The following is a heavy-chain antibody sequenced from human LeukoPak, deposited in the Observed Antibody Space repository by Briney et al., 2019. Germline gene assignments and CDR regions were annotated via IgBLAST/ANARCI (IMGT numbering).Heavy chain of an antibody. D-gene: IGHD3-22*01. V-gene: IGHV1-18*01. CDR3: ARVQGRGSSGYPGAFDI. J-gene: IGHJ3*02. Sequence: ASVKVSCKASGYTFTSYGISWVRQAPGQGLEWMGWISAYNGNTNYAQKLQGRVTMTTDTSTSTAYMELRSLRSDDTAVYYCARVQGRGSSGYPGAFDIWGQGTMVTVSS. CDR1: GYTFTSYG. CDR2: ISAYNGNT.